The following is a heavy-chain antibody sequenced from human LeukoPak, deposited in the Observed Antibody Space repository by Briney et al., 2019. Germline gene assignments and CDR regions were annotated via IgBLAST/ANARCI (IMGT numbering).Heavy chain of an antibody. CDR2: IYYSGST. J-gene: IGHJ6*02. CDR1: GGSISSSSYY. CDR3: AREYCSSTSCYLYYGMDV. V-gene: IGHV4-39*07. Sequence: SETLSLTCTVSGGSISSSSYYWGWIRQPPGKGLEWSGSIYYSGSTYYNPSLKSRVTISVDTSKNQFSLKLSSVTAADTAVYYCAREYCSSTSCYLYYGMDVWGQGTTVTVSS. D-gene: IGHD2-2*01.